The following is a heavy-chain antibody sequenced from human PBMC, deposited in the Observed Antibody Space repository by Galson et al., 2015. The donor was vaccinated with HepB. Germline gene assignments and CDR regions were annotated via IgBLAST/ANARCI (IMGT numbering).Heavy chain of an antibody. D-gene: IGHD3-22*01. V-gene: IGHV1-46*01. J-gene: IGHJ4*02. CDR2: INPSGGST. CDR1: GYTFTSYY. Sequence: SVKVSCKASGYTFTSYYMHWVRQAPGQGLEWMGIINPSGGSTSYAQKFQGRVTMTRDTSTSTVYMELSSLRSEDTAVYYCARDYYYDSSGYYYLRDWGQGTLVTVSS. CDR3: ARDYYYDSSGYYYLRD.